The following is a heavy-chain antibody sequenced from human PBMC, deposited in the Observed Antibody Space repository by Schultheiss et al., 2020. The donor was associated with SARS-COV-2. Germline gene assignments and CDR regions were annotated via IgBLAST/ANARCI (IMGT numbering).Heavy chain of an antibody. CDR3: ARESVGSSSFGY. CDR1: GGSISSYY. V-gene: IGHV4-59*12. D-gene: IGHD6-6*01. CDR2: IYYSGST. J-gene: IGHJ4*02. Sequence: SAPLSLTCTVSGGSISSYYWSWIRQPPGKGLEWIGYIYYSGSTYYNPSLKSRVTISVDTSKNQFSLKLSSVTAADTAVYYCARESVGSSSFGYWGQGTLVTVSS.